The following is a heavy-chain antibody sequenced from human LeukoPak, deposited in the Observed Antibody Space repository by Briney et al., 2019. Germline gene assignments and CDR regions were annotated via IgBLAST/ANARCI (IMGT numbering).Heavy chain of an antibody. CDR3: ARASLGSSGKFRFDY. Sequence: ASVKVSCKASGYTFTSYGISWVRQAPGQGLEWMGWISAYNGNTNYAQKLQGRVTMTTDTSTSTAYMELRSLRSDGTAVYYCARASLGSSGKFRFDYWGQGTLVTVSS. CDR1: GYTFTSYG. J-gene: IGHJ4*02. V-gene: IGHV1-18*01. CDR2: ISAYNGNT. D-gene: IGHD6-19*01.